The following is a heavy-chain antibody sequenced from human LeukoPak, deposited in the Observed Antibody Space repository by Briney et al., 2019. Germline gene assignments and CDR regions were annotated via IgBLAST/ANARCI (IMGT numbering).Heavy chain of an antibody. V-gene: IGHV3-33*06. CDR1: GFISSSYG. J-gene: IGHJ4*02. CDR2: IWYDGSQK. D-gene: IGHD3-22*01. CDR3: AKDGLFDSTGYYYDD. Sequence: GGSLRLSCAASGFISSSYGMNWVRQAPGKGLEWVAVIWYDGSQKHYADSVKGRFTISRDNSKNTLYLQMNSLRAEDTAVYYCAKDGLFDSTGYYYDDWGQGTLVTGSS.